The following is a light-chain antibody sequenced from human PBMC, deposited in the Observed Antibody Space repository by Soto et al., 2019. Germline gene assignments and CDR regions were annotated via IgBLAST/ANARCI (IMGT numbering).Light chain of an antibody. CDR2: DTS. Sequence: ELGMTQSPDTLSVSPGERATLLCRASQSVRNNLAWYQQKPGQAPRLLIYDTSTRATGIPARFSGSGSGTEFTLTISSLQSEDFAVYYCQQYSNWPLTFGQGTKVDIK. CDR1: QSVRNN. CDR3: QQYSNWPLT. V-gene: IGKV3-15*01. J-gene: IGKJ1*01.